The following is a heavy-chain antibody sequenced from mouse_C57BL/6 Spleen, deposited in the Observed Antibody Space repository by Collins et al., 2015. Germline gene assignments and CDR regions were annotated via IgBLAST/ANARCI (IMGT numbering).Heavy chain of an antibody. CDR1: GYTFTDYS. J-gene: IGHJ3*01. V-gene: IGHV9-2-1*01. Sequence: QIQLVQSGPELKKPGETVKISCKASGYTFTDYSMHWVKQAPGKGLKWMGWINTETGEPTYADDFKGRFAFSLETSASTAYLQINNLKNEDTATYFCARGAMITTGLAYWGQGTLVTVSA. CDR2: INTETGEP. CDR3: ARGAMITTGLAY. D-gene: IGHD2-4*01.